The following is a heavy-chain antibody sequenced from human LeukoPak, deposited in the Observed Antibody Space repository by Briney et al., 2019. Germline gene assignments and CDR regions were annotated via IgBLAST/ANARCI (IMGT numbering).Heavy chain of an antibody. J-gene: IGHJ5*02. V-gene: IGHV4-34*01. CDR2: INHSGST. D-gene: IGHD6-6*01. Sequence: SETLSLTCAVYGGSFSGYYWSWFRQPPGKGLEWIGEINHSGSTNYNPSLKSRVTISVDTSKNQFSLKLSSVTAADTAVYYCARGHALVIAARPGWFDPWGQGTLVTVSS. CDR1: GGSFSGYY. CDR3: ARGHALVIAARPGWFDP.